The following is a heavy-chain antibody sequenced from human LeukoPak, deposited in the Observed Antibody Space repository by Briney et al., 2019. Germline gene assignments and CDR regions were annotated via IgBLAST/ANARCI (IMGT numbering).Heavy chain of an antibody. D-gene: IGHD6-13*01. CDR2: TYYRTKLYN. J-gene: IGHJ4*02. Sequence: SQTLSLTCAISGDSVSSNSAAWNWIRQSPSRGLEWLGRTYYRTKLYNDFAVAVKSRIAINPDTYTNQLSLQLTSVTPEDTAVYYCARVSSGWSPSLSVTHYFDSWGQGALVTVSS. V-gene: IGHV6-1*01. CDR3: ARVSSGWSPSLSVTHYFDS. CDR1: GDSVSSNSAA.